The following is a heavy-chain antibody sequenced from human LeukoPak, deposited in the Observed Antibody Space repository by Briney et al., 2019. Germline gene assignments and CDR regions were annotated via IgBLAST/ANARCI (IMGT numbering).Heavy chain of an antibody. CDR2: IYYSGST. CDR3: ARDDYGGNFFDY. J-gene: IGHJ4*02. Sequence: SETLSLTCTVSGGSISSYYWSWIRQPPGKGLEWIGYIYYSGSTNYNSSLKSRVTISVDTSKNQFSLKLSSVTAADTAVYYCARDDYGGNFFDYWGQGTLVTVSS. V-gene: IGHV4-59*01. CDR1: GGSISSYY. D-gene: IGHD4-23*01.